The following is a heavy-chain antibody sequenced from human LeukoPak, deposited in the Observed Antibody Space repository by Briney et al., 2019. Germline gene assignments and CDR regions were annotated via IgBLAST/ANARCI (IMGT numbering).Heavy chain of an antibody. CDR1: GGTFSSYA. J-gene: IGHJ3*02. CDR3: ATYDYGDYLDAFDI. D-gene: IGHD4-17*01. V-gene: IGHV1-69*04. Sequence: SVKVSCKASGGTFSSYAISWVRQAPGQGLEWMGRITPILGIANYAQKFQGRVTITADKSTSTAYMELSSLRSEDTAVYYCATYDYGDYLDAFDIWGQGTMVTVSS. CDR2: ITPILGIA.